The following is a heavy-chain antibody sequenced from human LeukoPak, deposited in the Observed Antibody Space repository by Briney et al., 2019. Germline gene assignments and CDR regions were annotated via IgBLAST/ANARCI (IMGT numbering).Heavy chain of an antibody. CDR3: ASDSPYYGMDV. CDR2: ISYDGSRK. Sequence: GGSLRLSCAAPGFTFRSYGMHWVRQAPGKGLEWVAVISYDGSRKYYADSVKGRFTISRDNAKNTLYLQMSGLRVEDTAVYHCASDSPYYGMDVWGQGTTVTVSS. J-gene: IGHJ6*02. CDR1: GFTFRSYG. V-gene: IGHV3-30*03.